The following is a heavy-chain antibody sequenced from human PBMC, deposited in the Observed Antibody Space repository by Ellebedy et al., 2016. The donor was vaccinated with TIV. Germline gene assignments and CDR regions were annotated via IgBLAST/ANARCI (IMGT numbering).Heavy chain of an antibody. D-gene: IGHD3/OR15-3a*01. V-gene: IGHV3-7*03. J-gene: IGHJ6*02. CDR3: AKDLDVWTTYYYYYAMDV. CDR1: GFTFSSYW. Sequence: GGSLRLSXAASGFTFSSYWMSWVRQAPGKGLEWVANIKQDGREKYYVDSVKGRFTISRDNAKDSLYLQMDSLRAEDTALYYCAKDLDVWTTYYYYYAMDVWGQGTPVTVSS. CDR2: IKQDGREK.